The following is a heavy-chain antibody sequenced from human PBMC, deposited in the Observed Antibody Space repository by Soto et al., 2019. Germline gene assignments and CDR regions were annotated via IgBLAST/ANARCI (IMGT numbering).Heavy chain of an antibody. CDR3: AIVRGYSYGPDY. CDR2: IIPIFGTA. Sequence: SVKVSCKASGGTFSSYAISWVRQAPGHGLEWMGGIIPIFGTANYAQKFQGRVTITADESTSTAYMELSSLRSEDTAVYYCAIVRGYSYGPDYWGQGTLVTVSS. CDR1: GGTFSSYA. D-gene: IGHD5-18*01. J-gene: IGHJ4*02. V-gene: IGHV1-69*13.